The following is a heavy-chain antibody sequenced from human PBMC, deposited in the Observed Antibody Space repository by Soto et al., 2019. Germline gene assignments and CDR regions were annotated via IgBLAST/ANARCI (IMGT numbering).Heavy chain of an antibody. D-gene: IGHD2-2*01. CDR1: GFTFSGFA. J-gene: IGHJ6*02. CDR3: ARYCSSTSCQIRYGMDV. CDR2: ISGSGGTT. V-gene: IGHV3-23*01. Sequence: GGSLRLSFAASGFTFSGFAMSWVRQAQGKGLEWVSTISGSGGTTYYADSAKGRFTISRDNSKNTLYLQMNSLRAEDTAIYYCARYCSSTSCQIRYGMDVWGQGTTVTVSS.